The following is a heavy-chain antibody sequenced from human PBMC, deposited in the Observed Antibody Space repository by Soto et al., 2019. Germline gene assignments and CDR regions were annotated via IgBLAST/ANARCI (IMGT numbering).Heavy chain of an antibody. D-gene: IGHD4-4*01. V-gene: IGHV3-30*18. Sequence: GRSLRLSCAGSGFSFDSYGMHWVRQAPGEGLEWVATVSFDSKNKYCIYSVEGRLNISRDNSKNMLYLQMNSLRHEDTAVYYCAKESVEATYSYYGMDGWAPGTTVTV. CDR1: GFSFDSYG. CDR2: VSFDSKNK. CDR3: AKESVEATYSYYGMDG. J-gene: IGHJ6*02.